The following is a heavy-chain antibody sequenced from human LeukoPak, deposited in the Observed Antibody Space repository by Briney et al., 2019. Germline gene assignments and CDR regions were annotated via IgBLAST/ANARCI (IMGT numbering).Heavy chain of an antibody. Sequence: SVKVSCKASGGTFSSYAISWVRRAPGQGLEWMGGIIPIFGTANYAQKFQGRVTITADESTSTAYMELSSLRSEDTAVYYCARAPGIAAAVLDYWGQGTLVTVSS. CDR1: GGTFSSYA. CDR3: ARAPGIAAAVLDY. V-gene: IGHV1-69*13. CDR2: IIPIFGTA. D-gene: IGHD6-13*01. J-gene: IGHJ4*02.